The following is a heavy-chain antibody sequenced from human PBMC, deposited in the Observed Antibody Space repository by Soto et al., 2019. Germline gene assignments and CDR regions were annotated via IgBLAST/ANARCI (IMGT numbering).Heavy chain of an antibody. CDR3: STSVIIEDLVDS. D-gene: IGHD3-16*01. CDR1: GGIFKTYD. Sequence: ASVKVSWKAYGGIFKTYDIHWVRQAPGQGLEWLGWMSPATGHSVPSWKFQGRVTLTTDTSTSTSFMELTSLRLEDTALYYCSTSVIIEDLVDSWGQGSLVTVSS. V-gene: IGHV1-8*01. CDR2: MSPATGHS. J-gene: IGHJ5*02.